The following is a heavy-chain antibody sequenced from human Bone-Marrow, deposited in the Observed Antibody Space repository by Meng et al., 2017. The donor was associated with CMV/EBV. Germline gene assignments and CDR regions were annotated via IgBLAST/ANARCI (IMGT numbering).Heavy chain of an antibody. CDR3: ASDPYCSSTSCYTGNYYYYGMDV. CDR2: SNAGNGNT. J-gene: IGHJ6*02. Sequence: ASVKVSCKASGYTFTSYAMHWVRQAPGQRLEWMGWSNAGNGNTKYSQEFQGRVTITRDTSASTAYMELSSLRSEDMAVYYCASDPYCSSTSCYTGNYYYYGMDVWGQGTTVTVSS. CDR1: GYTFTSYA. V-gene: IGHV1-3*02. D-gene: IGHD2-2*02.